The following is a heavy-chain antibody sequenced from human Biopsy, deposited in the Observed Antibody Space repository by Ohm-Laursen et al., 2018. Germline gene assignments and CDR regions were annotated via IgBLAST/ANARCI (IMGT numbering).Heavy chain of an antibody. D-gene: IGHD5-18*01. CDR1: GFTLSSYS. J-gene: IGHJ4*02. CDR2: ISSSSDNI. CDR3: AKAGRGYIDY. V-gene: IGHV3-21*01. Sequence: SLRLSCAASGFTLSSYSMNWVRQTPGKGLEWVSTISSSSDNIYYVDSVKGRFTTSRDNAKNTLYLQMNSLRVEDTAVYYCAKAGRGYIDYWGQGTLVIVSS.